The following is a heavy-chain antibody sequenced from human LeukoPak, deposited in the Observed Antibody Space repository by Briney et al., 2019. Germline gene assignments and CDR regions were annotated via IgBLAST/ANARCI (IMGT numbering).Heavy chain of an antibody. Sequence: ASVKVSCKASGYTFTGYYMHWVRQAPGQGLEWMGWINSNSGGTNYAQKFQGRVTMTRDTSISTAYMELSRLRSDDTAVYYCARDRGYYDSSGYYYFDYWGQGTLVTVSS. CDR3: ARDRGYYDSSGYYYFDY. D-gene: IGHD3-22*01. CDR2: INSNSGGT. V-gene: IGHV1-2*02. CDR1: GYTFTGYY. J-gene: IGHJ4*02.